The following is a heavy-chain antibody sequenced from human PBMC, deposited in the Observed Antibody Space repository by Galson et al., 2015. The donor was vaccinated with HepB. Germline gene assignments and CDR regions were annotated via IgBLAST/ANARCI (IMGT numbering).Heavy chain of an antibody. CDR3: ARGGGSRDSRFDY. Sequence: TLSLTCTVSGGSISSGDYYWSWIRQPPGKGLEWIGYIYYSGSTYYNPSLKSRVTISADTSKNRFFLKLSSVTAADTAVYYCARGGGSRDSRFDYWGQGSLVTVSS. CDR1: GGSISSGDYY. J-gene: IGHJ4*02. V-gene: IGHV4-30-4*01. CDR2: IYYSGST. D-gene: IGHD5-24*01.